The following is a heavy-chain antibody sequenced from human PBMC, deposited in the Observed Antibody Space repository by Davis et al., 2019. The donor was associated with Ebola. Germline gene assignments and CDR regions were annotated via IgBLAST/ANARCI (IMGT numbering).Heavy chain of an antibody. CDR1: GGSITSGDYS. D-gene: IGHD2-8*02. V-gene: IGHV4-30-4*08. Sequence: SETLSLTCTVSGGSITSGDYSWSWIRQSPEKALEWIGYIHHSGGTYYNPSLKSRLTISVDTSKNQFSLRLNSVTAADTATYYCARDDLTGLMDSWGQGTLVTVSS. CDR3: ARDDLTGLMDS. J-gene: IGHJ4*02. CDR2: IHHSGGT.